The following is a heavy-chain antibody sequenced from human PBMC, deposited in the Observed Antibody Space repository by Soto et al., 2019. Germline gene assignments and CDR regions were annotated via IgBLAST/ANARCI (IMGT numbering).Heavy chain of an antibody. J-gene: IGHJ5*02. CDR3: AREQYSSSWMARDP. CDR2: INPNSGGT. CDR1: GYTFTGYY. V-gene: IGHV1-2*02. Sequence: ASVQVSCKASGYTFTGYYMHWVRQAPGQGLEWMGWINPNSGGTNYAQKFQGRVTMTRDTSISTAYRELSRLRSDDTAVYYCAREQYSSSWMARDPWGKGTLVTVYS. D-gene: IGHD6-13*01.